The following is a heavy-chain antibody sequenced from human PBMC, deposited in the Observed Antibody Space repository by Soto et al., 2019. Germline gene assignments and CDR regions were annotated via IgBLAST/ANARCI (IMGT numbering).Heavy chain of an antibody. CDR1: GVFFCGYS. CDR3: ARHGGTPDLYFDY. Sequence: GGALWLSCAASGVFFCGYSLNWVRQAPGKGLEWVSAINWIGGSTNYADSMKGRFTISRDNAKNSLYLQISSLRAEDTALYYCARHGGTPDLYFDYWGQGTPVTVSS. D-gene: IGHD3-16*01. CDR2: INWIGGST. V-gene: IGHV3-20*04. J-gene: IGHJ4*02.